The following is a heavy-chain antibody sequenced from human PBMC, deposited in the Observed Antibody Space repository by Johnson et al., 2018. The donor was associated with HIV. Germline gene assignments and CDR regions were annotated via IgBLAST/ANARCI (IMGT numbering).Heavy chain of an antibody. J-gene: IGHJ3*02. CDR2: ISGGST. Sequence: VQLVESGGGVVQPGRSLRLSCAASGFTFSDYYMNWMRQAPGKGLEWVSSISGGSTYYADSRKGRFTISRDNSKNTLYLQMNSLRVGDTAVYYCARAKVARGAEGWAFDIWGQGTMVTVSS. D-gene: IGHD3-10*01. CDR1: GFTFSDYY. V-gene: IGHV3-38*03. CDR3: ARAKVARGAEGWAFDI.